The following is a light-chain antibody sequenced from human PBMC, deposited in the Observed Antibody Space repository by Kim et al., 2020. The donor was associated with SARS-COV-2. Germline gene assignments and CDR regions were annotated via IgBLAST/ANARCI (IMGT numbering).Light chain of an antibody. V-gene: IGKV3-20*01. CDR1: QTVSSDF. CDR2: GAS. CDR3: QQYGSSPIT. J-gene: IGKJ4*01. Sequence: SPGERATLSCRASQTVSSDFVAWYQQKPGQAHRLLIYGASTRATGIPDRFSGSGSETDFTLTISRLGPEDFAVYFCQQYGSSPITFGGGTKVDIK.